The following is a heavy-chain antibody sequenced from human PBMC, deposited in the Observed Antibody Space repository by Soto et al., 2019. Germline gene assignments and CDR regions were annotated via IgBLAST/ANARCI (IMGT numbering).Heavy chain of an antibody. CDR2: ISGTGGST. Sequence: EVQLLESGGDLVQPGGSLRLSCATSGFIFSSYAMNWVRQAPGKGLEWVSAISGTGGSTYYADSVKGRFTISRDNSKNTLKLQMYSLKVEDTAVYYCAKDERPGIVGPAYWGQGTLVTVSS. V-gene: IGHV3-23*01. J-gene: IGHJ4*02. CDR3: AKDERPGIVGPAY. CDR1: GFIFSSYA. D-gene: IGHD1-26*01.